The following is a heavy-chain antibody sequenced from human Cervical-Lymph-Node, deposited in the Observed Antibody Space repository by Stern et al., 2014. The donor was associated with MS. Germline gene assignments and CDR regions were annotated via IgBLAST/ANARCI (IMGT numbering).Heavy chain of an antibody. Sequence: EVQLVEYGGGLVKPGGSLRLSCAVSGFTFRNYTMNWVRQAPGRGLEWVSSISSTSTYIYYADSVKGRFTISRDNAKNSLYLQMNSLRAEDTAVYYCTRARRGFDYWGQGTLVTVSS. CDR3: TRARRGFDY. V-gene: IGHV3-21*01. J-gene: IGHJ4*02. CDR2: ISSTSTYI. CDR1: GFTFRNYT.